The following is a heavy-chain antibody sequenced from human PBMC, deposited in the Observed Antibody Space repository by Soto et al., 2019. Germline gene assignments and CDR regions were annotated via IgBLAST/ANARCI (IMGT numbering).Heavy chain of an antibody. Sequence: ASVKVSCKASGYTFTGYYMHWVRQAPGQGLEWMGWINPNSGGTNYAQKFQGWVTMTRDTSISTAYMELSRLRSDDTAVYYCARGRSTMIEVVTTLKTYDAFDIWGQGTMVTVSS. J-gene: IGHJ3*02. CDR2: INPNSGGT. CDR1: GYTFTGYY. D-gene: IGHD3-22*01. CDR3: ARGRSTMIEVVTTLKTYDAFDI. V-gene: IGHV1-2*04.